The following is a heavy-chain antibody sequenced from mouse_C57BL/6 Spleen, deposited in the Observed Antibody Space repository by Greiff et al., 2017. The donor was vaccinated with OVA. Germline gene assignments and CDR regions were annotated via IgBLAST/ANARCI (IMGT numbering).Heavy chain of an antibody. Sequence: VQLQQSGPGLVKPSQSLSLTCSVTGYSITSGYYWNWIRQFPGNKLEWMGYISYDGSNNYNPSLKNRISITRDTSKNQFFLKLNSVTTEDTATYYCAREGYSAWFAYWGQGTLVTVSA. CDR3: AREGYSAWFAY. CDR1: GYSITSGYY. J-gene: IGHJ3*01. CDR2: ISYDGSN. V-gene: IGHV3-6*01. D-gene: IGHD3-1*01.